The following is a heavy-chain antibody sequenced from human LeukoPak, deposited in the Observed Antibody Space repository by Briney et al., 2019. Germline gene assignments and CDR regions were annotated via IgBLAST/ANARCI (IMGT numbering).Heavy chain of an antibody. D-gene: IGHD6-19*01. CDR1: GGSISSYY. CDR2: IYYSGST. J-gene: IGHJ5*02. V-gene: IGHV4-59*01. Sequence: PSETLSLTCTVSGGSISSYYWSWIRQPPGKGLEWIGYIYYSGSTSYNPSLKSRVTISVDTSKNQFSLKLSSVTAADTAVYYCARDSRYSSNWFDPWGQGTLVTVSS. CDR3: ARDSRYSSNWFDP.